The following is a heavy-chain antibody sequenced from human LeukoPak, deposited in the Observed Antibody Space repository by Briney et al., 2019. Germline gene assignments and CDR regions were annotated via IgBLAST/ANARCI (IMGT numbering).Heavy chain of an antibody. J-gene: IGHJ4*02. D-gene: IGHD6-13*01. CDR2: INHSGST. V-gene: IGHV4-30-2*01. Sequence: PSETLSLTCAVSGGSISSGGYSWSWIRQPPGKGLEWIGEINHSGSTNYNPSLKSRVTISVDTSKNQFSLKLSSVTAADTAVYYCARGRIAAAGTGFVVPNDYWGQGTLVTVSS. CDR1: GGSISSGGYS. CDR3: ARGRIAAAGTGFVVPNDY.